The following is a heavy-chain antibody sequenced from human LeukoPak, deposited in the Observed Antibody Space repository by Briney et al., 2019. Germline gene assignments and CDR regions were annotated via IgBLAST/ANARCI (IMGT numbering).Heavy chain of an antibody. V-gene: IGHV3-15*01. CDR2: IKRTSDGGTT. CDR1: GFTFSNAW. J-gene: IGHJ6*02. CDR3: ATDLLDV. Sequence: GGSLRLSCAASGFTFSNAWMSWVRQAPGKGLEWVGRIKRTSDGGTTEYAAPMKDRFTNSRDDSKNTLYLQINSLKTEDTALYYCATDLLDVWGQGTTVTVSS.